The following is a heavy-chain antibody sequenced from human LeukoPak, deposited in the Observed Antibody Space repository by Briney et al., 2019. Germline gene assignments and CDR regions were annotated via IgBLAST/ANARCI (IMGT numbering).Heavy chain of an antibody. CDR1: GFTFSSYS. Sequence: GGSLRLSCAASGFTFSSYSMNWVRQAPGKGLEWISSISSSSSYIYYADSVKGRFTISRDNAKNSLYLQMNSLRAEDTAVYYCARDQRTTVTPDYWGQGTLVTVSS. CDR3: ARDQRTTVTPDY. D-gene: IGHD4-17*01. V-gene: IGHV3-21*01. J-gene: IGHJ4*02. CDR2: ISSSSSYI.